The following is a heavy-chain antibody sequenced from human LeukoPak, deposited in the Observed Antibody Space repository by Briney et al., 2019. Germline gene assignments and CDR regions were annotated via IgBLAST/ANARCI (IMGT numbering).Heavy chain of an antibody. J-gene: IGHJ4*02. CDR2: INHSGST. D-gene: IGHD3-22*01. Sequence: PSETLSLTCAVYGGSFSGYYWSWIRQPPGKGLEWIGEINHSGSTNYNPSLKSRVTISVDTSKNQFSLKLSSVTAADTAVYHCARDRTLYYYDSSATPPEGYWGQGTLVTVSS. CDR1: GGSFSGYY. CDR3: ARDRTLYYYDSSATPPEGY. V-gene: IGHV4-34*01.